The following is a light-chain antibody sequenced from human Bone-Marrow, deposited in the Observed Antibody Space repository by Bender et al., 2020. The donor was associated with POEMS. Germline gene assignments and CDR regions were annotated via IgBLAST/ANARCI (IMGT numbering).Light chain of an antibody. J-gene: IGLJ3*02. CDR3: QSYDNSLGGWV. CDR1: SSDVGGNDY. V-gene: IGLV2-11*01. CDR2: EVT. Sequence: QSALTQPRSVSGSPGQSVTISCTGSSSDVGGNDYVSWYQQHPDEAPKLIIYEVTKRPSGVPDRFSGSKSGTSASLAITGLQAEDEGDYYCQSYDNSLGGWVFGGGTKLTVL.